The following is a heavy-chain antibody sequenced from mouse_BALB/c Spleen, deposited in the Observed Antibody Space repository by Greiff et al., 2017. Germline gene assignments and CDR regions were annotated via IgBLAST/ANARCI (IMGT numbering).Heavy chain of an antibody. CDR2: IRNLAYSI. J-gene: IGHJ4*01. CDR1: GFTFSDYG. D-gene: IGHD1-1*02. Sequence: EVMLVESGGGLVQPGGSRKLSCAASGFTFSDYGMAWVRQAPGKGPEWVAFIRNLAYSIYYADTVTGRFTISRENAKNTLYLEMSSLRSEDTAMYYCARDWGGYAMDYWGQGTSVTVSS. V-gene: IGHV5-15*02. CDR3: ARDWGGYAMDY.